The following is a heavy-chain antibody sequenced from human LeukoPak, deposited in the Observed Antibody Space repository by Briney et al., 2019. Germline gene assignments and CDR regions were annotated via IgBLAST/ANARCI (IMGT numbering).Heavy chain of an antibody. CDR3: AREARGGDTAMVTSPFDY. V-gene: IGHV1-2*04. CDR2: INPNSGGT. J-gene: IGHJ4*02. CDR1: GYTFTGYY. D-gene: IGHD5-18*01. Sequence: ASVKVSCKASGYTFTGYYMHWVRQAPGQGLERMGWINPNSGGTNYAQRFQGWVTMTRDTSISTAYMELSRLRSDDTAVYYCAREARGGDTAMVTSPFDYWGQGTLVTVSS.